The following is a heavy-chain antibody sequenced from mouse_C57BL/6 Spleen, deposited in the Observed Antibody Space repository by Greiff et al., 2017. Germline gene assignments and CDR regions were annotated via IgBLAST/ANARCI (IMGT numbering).Heavy chain of an antibody. Sequence: QVQLQQSGAELVKPGASVKISCKASGYAFSSYWMNWVKQRPGKGLEWIGQIYPGDGDTNYNGKFKGKATLTADKSSSTAYMQLSSLTSEDSAVYYCAIVYYGNYVGYFDVWGTGTTVTVSS. D-gene: IGHD2-1*01. CDR2: IYPGDGDT. J-gene: IGHJ1*03. CDR1: GYAFSSYW. V-gene: IGHV1-80*01. CDR3: AIVYYGNYVGYFDV.